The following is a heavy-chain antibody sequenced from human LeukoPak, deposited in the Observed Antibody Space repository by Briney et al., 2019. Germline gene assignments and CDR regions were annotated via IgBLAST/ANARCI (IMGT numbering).Heavy chain of an antibody. V-gene: IGHV1-69*13. J-gene: IGHJ4*02. CDR1: GGTFSSYA. Sequence: SVKVSCKASGGTFSSYAISWVRQAPGQGLEWMGGIIPIFGTANYAQKFQGRVTITADESTSTAYMELSSLRSEDTAVYYCATSPYYDYVWGSYRFDYWGQGTLVTVSS. D-gene: IGHD3-16*02. CDR3: ATSPYYDYVWGSYRFDY. CDR2: IIPIFGTA.